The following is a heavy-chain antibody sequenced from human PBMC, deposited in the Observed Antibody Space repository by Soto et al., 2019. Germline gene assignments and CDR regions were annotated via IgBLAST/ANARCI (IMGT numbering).Heavy chain of an antibody. CDR3: ASQPPSYGDDAFDI. V-gene: IGHV3-23*01. D-gene: IGHD4-17*01. Sequence: LRLTCAPSGFTFSSYAMSWVRQARGKGLEWVSAISGSGGSTYYADSVKGRFTISRENSKNTLYLQMNSLRAEDTAVYYCASQPPSYGDDAFDIWGQGTMVTVSS. J-gene: IGHJ3*02. CDR2: ISGSGGST. CDR1: GFTFSSYA.